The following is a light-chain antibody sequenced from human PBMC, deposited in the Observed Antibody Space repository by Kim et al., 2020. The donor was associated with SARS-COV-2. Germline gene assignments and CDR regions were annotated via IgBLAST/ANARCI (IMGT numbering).Light chain of an antibody. J-gene: IGKJ2*01. CDR3: QQRSDWPPLT. V-gene: IGKV3-11*01. CDR1: QSVSSY. Sequence: LSPGHRATRFCRASQSVSSYLAWYQQKPGQAPRLLIHGASSRATGIPARFSGSGSGTDFTLTISSLEPEDFAVYYCQQRSDWPPLTFGQGTKLEI. CDR2: GAS.